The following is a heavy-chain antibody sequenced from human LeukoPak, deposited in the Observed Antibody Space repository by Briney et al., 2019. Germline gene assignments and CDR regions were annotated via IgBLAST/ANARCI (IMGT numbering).Heavy chain of an antibody. Sequence: ASVKVSCKASGYTFTSYDINWVRQATGQGLEWMGWMNPNSGNTGYAQKFQGRVTMTRDTSTSAVYMELSSLRSEDTAVYYCARGGVRAVAGRFDYWGQGTLVTVSS. V-gene: IGHV1-8*01. CDR1: GYTFTSYD. J-gene: IGHJ4*02. CDR2: MNPNSGNT. CDR3: ARGGVRAVAGRFDY. D-gene: IGHD6-19*01.